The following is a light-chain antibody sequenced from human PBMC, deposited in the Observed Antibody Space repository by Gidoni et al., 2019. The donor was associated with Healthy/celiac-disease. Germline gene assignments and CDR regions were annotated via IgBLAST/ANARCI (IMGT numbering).Light chain of an antibody. J-gene: IGKJ3*01. Sequence: EIQMTQSPSSLSESVGDRVTITCRASQSIRSYLNWYQQKPGKSPKLLIYAASSLQSGVPSRFRGSGSWSAFTLTIISLPPADFATYSCQQSSSTPFTFGPWTKVDI. CDR2: AAS. CDR3: QQSSSTPFT. CDR1: QSIRSY. V-gene: IGKV1-39*01.